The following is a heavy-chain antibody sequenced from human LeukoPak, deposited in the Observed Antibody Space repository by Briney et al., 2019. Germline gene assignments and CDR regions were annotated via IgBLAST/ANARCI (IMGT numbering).Heavy chain of an antibody. V-gene: IGHV3-23*01. CDR3: AKEGTYYHDSAYYYDRPFDF. CDR2: ISGSGGST. J-gene: IGHJ4*02. Sequence: PGGSLRLSCAASGFTFSSYAMTWVDQAPGRGLEWVSGISGSGGSTNYADSVRGQFTISRDNSENTLYLQINSLRAEDTAVYYCAKEGTYYHDSAYYYDRPFDFWGQGTLVTVSS. CDR1: GFTFSSYA. D-gene: IGHD3-22*01.